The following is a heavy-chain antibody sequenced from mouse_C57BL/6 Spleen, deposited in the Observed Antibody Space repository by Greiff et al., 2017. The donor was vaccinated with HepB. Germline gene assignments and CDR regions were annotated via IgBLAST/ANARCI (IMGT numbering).Heavy chain of an antibody. J-gene: IGHJ2*01. V-gene: IGHV1-15*01. CDR3: TRKYYGKDYFDY. Sequence: VKLQESGAELVRPGASVTLSCKASGYTFTDYEMHWVKQTPVHGLEWIGAIDPETGGTAYNQKFKGKAILTADKSSSTAYMELRSLTSEDSAVYYCTRKYYGKDYFDYWGQGTTLTVSS. CDR1: GYTFTDYE. CDR2: IDPETGGT. D-gene: IGHD2-1*01.